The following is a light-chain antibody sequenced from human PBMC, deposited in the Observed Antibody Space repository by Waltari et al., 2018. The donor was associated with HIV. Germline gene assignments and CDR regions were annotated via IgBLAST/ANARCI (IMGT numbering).Light chain of an antibody. CDR3: QQYELLPS. CDR1: QTVGSK. J-gene: IGKJ2*01. Sequence: EIVLTQSPGTLSLSPGERATLSCRASQTVGSKLSWFQQKPGQTPRLLIYDASARATGLPDRFSGSGSGTDFTLTISTLEPEDSAMYYCQQYELLPSFGQGTNLEIK. V-gene: IGKV3-20*01. CDR2: DAS.